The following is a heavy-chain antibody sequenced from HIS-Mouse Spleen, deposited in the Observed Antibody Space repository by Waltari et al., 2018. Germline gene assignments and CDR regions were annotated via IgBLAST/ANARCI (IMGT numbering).Heavy chain of an antibody. D-gene: IGHD5-18*01. Sequence: QVQLVESGGGVVQPERSLRLSCAASGFTFSSYAMHWVRQAPGKGLEGVAVISYDGSNKYYAESVKGLVTISRDNSKNTLYLQMNILRAEDTAVYYCARKDTAMVTGDDAFDIWGQGTMVTVSS. CDR3: ARKDTAMVTGDDAFDI. J-gene: IGHJ3*02. CDR1: GFTFSSYA. V-gene: IGHV3-30*04. CDR2: ISYDGSNK.